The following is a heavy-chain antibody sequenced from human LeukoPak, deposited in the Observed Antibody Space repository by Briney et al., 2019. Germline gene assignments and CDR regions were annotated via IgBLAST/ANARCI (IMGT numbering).Heavy chain of an antibody. CDR1: GYSISSGYY. J-gene: IGHJ4*02. V-gene: IGHV4-38-2*02. Sequence: SETLSLTCTVSGYSISSGYYWGWIRQPPGKGLEWIGSIYHSGSTYYNPSLKSRVTISVDMSKNQFSLKLSSVTAADTAVYYCARAMIVVVITHWGQGTLVTVSS. CDR2: IYHSGST. CDR3: ARAMIVVVITH. D-gene: IGHD3-22*01.